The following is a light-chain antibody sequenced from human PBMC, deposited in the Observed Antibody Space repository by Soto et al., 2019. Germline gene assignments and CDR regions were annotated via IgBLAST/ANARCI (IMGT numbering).Light chain of an antibody. V-gene: IGLV1-47*01. CDR2: RNN. CDR3: AAWDDGLSAVV. Sequence: QSVLTQPPSASGTPGQRVTISCSGSSSNIGSNYVYWYQQLPGTAPKLLIYRNNQRPSGVPVRFSGSKSGTSASLAISGLRSEDEADYYCAAWDDGLSAVVFGGGTKLTVL. CDR1: SSNIGSNY. J-gene: IGLJ2*01.